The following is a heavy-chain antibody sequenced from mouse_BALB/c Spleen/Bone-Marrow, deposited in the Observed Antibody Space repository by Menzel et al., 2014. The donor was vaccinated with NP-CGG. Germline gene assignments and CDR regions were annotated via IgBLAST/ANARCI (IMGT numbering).Heavy chain of an antibody. J-gene: IGHJ1*01. Sequence: EVKLQESGPDLVKPSQSLSLPCTVTGYSITSGYSCHWIRQFPGNKLEWMGYIHYRGSTNYNPSLKSRISIIRDTSKNQFFLQLNSVTTEDTATYYCASSTTVVADGYFDVWGAGPRSPSPQ. V-gene: IGHV3-1*02. D-gene: IGHD1-1*01. CDR1: GYSITSGYS. CDR2: IHYRGST. CDR3: ASSTTVVADGYFDV.